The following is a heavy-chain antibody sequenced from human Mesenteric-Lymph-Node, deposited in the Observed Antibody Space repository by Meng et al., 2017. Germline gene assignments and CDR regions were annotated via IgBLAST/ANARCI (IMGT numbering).Heavy chain of an antibody. CDR3: AKELANARPFDY. J-gene: IGHJ4*02. D-gene: IGHD2-2*01. V-gene: IGHV3-20*04. CDR2: INGDGRIT. Sequence: GESLKISCAVSGFTFDDYAMSWVRPAPGKGLVWVLRINGDGRITGHADSVKGRFTISRDNAQNMLYLQMDSLRVEDTAIYYCAKELANARPFDYWGQGTLVTVSS. CDR1: GFTFDDYA.